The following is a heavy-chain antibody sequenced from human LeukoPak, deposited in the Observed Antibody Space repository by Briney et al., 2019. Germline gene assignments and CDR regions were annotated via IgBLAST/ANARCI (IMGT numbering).Heavy chain of an antibody. CDR3: ATPGAAAAGLARDY. V-gene: IGHV3-15*01. CDR2: IKSKTDGGTT. Sequence: GGSLRLSCVGSGFTFSNAWVSWVRQAPGKGLEWVGRIKSKTDGGTTDYAAPVKGRFTVSRDDSKNTLYLQMNSLKTEDTAVYYCATPGAAAAGLARDYWGQGTLVTVSS. D-gene: IGHD6-13*01. CDR1: GFTFSNAW. J-gene: IGHJ4*02.